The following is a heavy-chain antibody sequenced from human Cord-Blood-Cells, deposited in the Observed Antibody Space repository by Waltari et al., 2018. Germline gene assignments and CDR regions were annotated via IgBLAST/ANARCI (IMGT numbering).Heavy chain of an antibody. Sequence: QVQLQQWGAGLLKPSETLSLTSAVYGGSFSGYYWSWIRQPPGKGLEWIGEINHSGSTNYNPSLKSRVTISVDTSKNQFSLKLSSVTAADTAVYYCARAGRATWARDRYFDLWGRGTLVTVSS. CDR2: INHSGST. V-gene: IGHV4-34*01. J-gene: IGHJ2*01. CDR1: GGSFSGYY. D-gene: IGHD3-10*01. CDR3: ARAGRATWARDRYFDL.